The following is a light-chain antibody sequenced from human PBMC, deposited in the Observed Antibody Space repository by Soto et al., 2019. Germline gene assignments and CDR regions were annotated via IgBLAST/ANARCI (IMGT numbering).Light chain of an antibody. CDR2: KAS. CDR3: QQYNSYSWT. CDR1: QSISSW. J-gene: IGKJ1*01. Sequence: DIQMTQSPSTLSASVGDRVTITCRASQSISSWLAWYHQKPGKAPNLLIYKASNLESGVPSRFSGSGSGTEFTLTISSLQPDDFAAYYCQQYNSYSWTFGQGTKVEIK. V-gene: IGKV1-5*03.